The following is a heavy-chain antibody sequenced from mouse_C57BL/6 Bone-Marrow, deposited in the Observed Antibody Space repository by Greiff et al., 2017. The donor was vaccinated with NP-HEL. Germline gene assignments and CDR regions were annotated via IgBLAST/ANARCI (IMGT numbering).Heavy chain of an antibody. D-gene: IGHD1-1*01. CDR2: ISDGGSYT. CDR3: ARDLHLSPIWYFDV. V-gene: IGHV5-4*01. J-gene: IGHJ1*03. CDR1: GFTFSSYA. Sequence: EVKVVESGGGLVKPGGSLKLSCAASGFTFSSYAMSWVRQTPEKRLEWVATISDGGSYTYYPDNVKGRFTISRDNAKNNLYLQMSHLKSEDTAMYYCARDLHLSPIWYFDVWGTGTTVTVSS.